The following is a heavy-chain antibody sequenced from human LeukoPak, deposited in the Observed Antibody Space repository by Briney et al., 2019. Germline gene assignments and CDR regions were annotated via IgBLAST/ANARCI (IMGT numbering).Heavy chain of an antibody. Sequence: PSETLSLTCTVSGGSISSYYWSWIRQPPGKGLEWIGYIYYSGSTNYNPSLKSRVTIPVDMSKNHFSLKLSSVTAADTAVYYCARVVAKDWFDPWGQGSLVTVSS. CDR3: ARVVAKDWFDP. V-gene: IGHV4-59*01. CDR2: IYYSGST. D-gene: IGHD2-15*01. CDR1: GGSISSYY. J-gene: IGHJ5*02.